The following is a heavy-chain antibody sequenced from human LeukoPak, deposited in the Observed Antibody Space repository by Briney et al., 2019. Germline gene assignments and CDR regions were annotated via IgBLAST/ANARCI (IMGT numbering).Heavy chain of an antibody. D-gene: IGHD4-11*01. CDR2: IWSDATNK. Sequence: GGSLRLSCEASGFTFRHYGMHWVRQAPGKGLEWVAVIWSDATNKYHADSVKGRFTISRDNFKQTVSRTMNTLRVEDTGVYYCARDSQRGCDHSNPLEHWGQGVLVTVSS. V-gene: IGHV3-33*01. J-gene: IGHJ4*02. CDR1: GFTFRHYG. CDR3: ARDSQRGCDHSNPLEH.